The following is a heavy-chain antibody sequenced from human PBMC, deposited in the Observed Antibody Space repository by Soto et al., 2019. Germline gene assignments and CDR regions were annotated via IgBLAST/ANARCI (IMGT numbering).Heavy chain of an antibody. CDR1: GYTFTSYY. V-gene: IGHV1-46*01. CDR2: INPSGGST. CDR3: ARRDGSGSYPLYYYGMDV. J-gene: IGHJ6*02. D-gene: IGHD3-10*01. Sequence: ASVKVSCKASGYTFTSYYMHWVRQAPGQGLEWMGIINPSGGSTSYAQKFQGRVTITGDTSTSTVYMELSSLRSEDTAVYYCARRDGSGSYPLYYYGMDVWGQGTTVTVSS.